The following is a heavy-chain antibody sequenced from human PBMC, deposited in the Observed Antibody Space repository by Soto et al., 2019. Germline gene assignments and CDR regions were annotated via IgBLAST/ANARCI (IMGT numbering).Heavy chain of an antibody. CDR2: ISYDGSNK. J-gene: IGHJ6*02. Sequence: HPGGSLRLSCAASGFTFSSYGMHWVRQAPGKGLEWVAVISYDGSNKYYADSVKGRFTISRDNSKNTLYLQMNSLRAEDTAVYYCAKEGDDGYYGMDVWGQGTTVTVSS. CDR1: GFTFSSYG. D-gene: IGHD3-10*01. V-gene: IGHV3-30*18. CDR3: AKEGDDGYYGMDV.